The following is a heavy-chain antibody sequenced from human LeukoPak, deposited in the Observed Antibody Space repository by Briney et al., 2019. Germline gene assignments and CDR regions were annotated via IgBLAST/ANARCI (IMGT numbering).Heavy chain of an antibody. J-gene: IGHJ5*02. V-gene: IGHV3-21*01. CDR3: ARRVIDDYVWGSQRYYCFDP. CDR2: ISSGSTYI. CDR1: GLTFTNYT. Sequence: GGSLRLSCAASGLTFTNYTMNWVRQAPGEGLEWVSSISSGSTYIYYADSVKGRFTISRDNAKNTLYLKMNSLRAEATAVYYSARRVIDDYVWGSQRYYCFDPWGQGTLVTVSS. D-gene: IGHD3-16*02.